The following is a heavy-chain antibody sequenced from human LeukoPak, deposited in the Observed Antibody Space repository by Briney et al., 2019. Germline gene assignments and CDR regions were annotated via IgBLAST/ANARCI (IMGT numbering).Heavy chain of an antibody. CDR3: AREKNYNGMDV. Sequence: SGGSLRLSCAASGFTFSDYYMSWIRQAPGKGLEWVSYISSSSSYTNYADSVKGRFTISRDNAKHSLYLQMNSLRVEDTAVYYCAREKNYNGMDVWGQGTTVTVSS. CDR1: GFTFSDYY. V-gene: IGHV3-11*06. CDR2: ISSSSSYT. J-gene: IGHJ6*02.